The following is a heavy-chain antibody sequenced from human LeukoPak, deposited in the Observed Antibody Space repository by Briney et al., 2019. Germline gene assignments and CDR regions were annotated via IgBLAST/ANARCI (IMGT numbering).Heavy chain of an antibody. CDR3: ARGPGGVAATASMDY. CDR2: MNPNSGNT. D-gene: IGHD2-15*01. V-gene: IGHV1-8*01. CDR1: GNTFTSYD. J-gene: IGHJ4*02. Sequence: ASVKVSCKASGNTFTSYDINWVRQATGQGLEWMEWMNPNSGNTGYAQKFQGRVTMTRNTSINTAYMELSSLRSEDTAVYHCARGPGGVAATASMDYWGQGTLVTVSS.